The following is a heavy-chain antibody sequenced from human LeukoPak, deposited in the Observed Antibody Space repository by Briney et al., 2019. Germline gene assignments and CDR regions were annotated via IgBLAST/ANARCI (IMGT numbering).Heavy chain of an antibody. D-gene: IGHD3-10*01. J-gene: IGHJ4*02. Sequence: ASVKVSCKTSGCTFTDYNIHWVRQAPGQGLEWMGWISPNSGGTNYAQRFQGMVTITRDTSISTAYMDLSSLKSDDTATYYCSVWFGELSHWGQGTLVTVSS. CDR1: GCTFTDYN. CDR3: SVWFGELSH. V-gene: IGHV1-2*02. CDR2: ISPNSGGT.